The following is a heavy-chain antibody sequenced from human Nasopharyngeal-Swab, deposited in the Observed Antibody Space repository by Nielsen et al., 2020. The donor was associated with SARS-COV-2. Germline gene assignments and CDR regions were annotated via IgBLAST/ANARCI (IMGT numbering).Heavy chain of an antibody. D-gene: IGHD3-3*01. V-gene: IGHV6-1*01. J-gene: IGHJ4*02. Sequence: SQTLSLTCAISGDRVSSNSAAWNWIRQSPSRGLEWLGRTYYRSKWYNDYAVSVKSRITINPDTSKNQFSLQLNSVTPEDTAVYYCARVGPRHYDFWSGYSFDYWGQRTLVTVSS. CDR3: ARVGPRHYDFWSGYSFDY. CDR1: GDRVSSNSAA. CDR2: TYYRSKWYN.